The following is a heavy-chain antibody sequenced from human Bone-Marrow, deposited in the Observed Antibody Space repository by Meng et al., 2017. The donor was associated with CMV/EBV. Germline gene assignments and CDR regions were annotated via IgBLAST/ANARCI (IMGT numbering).Heavy chain of an antibody. Sequence: SETLSLTCTVSGGSISSYYWSWIRRPPGKGLEYIGCIHYSGNINYNPSLKSRITTSVDTSKNQFSLKLGSVTAADTAVYYCARDNTQWFGELQYYYGMDVWGQGTTVTVSS. J-gene: IGHJ6*02. CDR2: IHYSGNI. V-gene: IGHV4-59*01. D-gene: IGHD3-10*01. CDR3: ARDNTQWFGELQYYYGMDV. CDR1: GGSISSYY.